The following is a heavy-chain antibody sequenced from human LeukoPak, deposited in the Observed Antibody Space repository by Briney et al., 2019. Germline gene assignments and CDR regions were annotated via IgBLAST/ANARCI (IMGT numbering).Heavy chain of an antibody. V-gene: IGHV3-7*01. CDR2: IKQDGSEK. D-gene: IGHD4-17*01. Sequence: GGSLRLSCAASGSTFSNYWMSWVRQAPGKGLEWVANIKQDGSEKYYVDSVKGRFTISRDNAKNSLFLQMNSLRAEDTAVYYCARGGDGDYTYYYYYMDVWGKGTTVTISS. CDR3: ARGGDGDYTYYYYYMDV. CDR1: GSTFSNYW. J-gene: IGHJ6*03.